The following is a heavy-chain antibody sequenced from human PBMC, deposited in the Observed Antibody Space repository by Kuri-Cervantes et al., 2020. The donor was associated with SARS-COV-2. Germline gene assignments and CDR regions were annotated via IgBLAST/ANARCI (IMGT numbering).Heavy chain of an antibody. Sequence: ESLKISCTVSGGSISSYYWSWIRQPPGKGLEWIGYIYYSGSTNYNPSLKSRVTISVDTSKNQFSLKLSSVTAADTAVYYCARAGVGATNWFDPWGQGTLVTVSS. V-gene: IGHV4-59*01. J-gene: IGHJ5*02. CDR3: ARAGVGATNWFDP. D-gene: IGHD1-26*01. CDR1: GGSISSYY. CDR2: IYYSGST.